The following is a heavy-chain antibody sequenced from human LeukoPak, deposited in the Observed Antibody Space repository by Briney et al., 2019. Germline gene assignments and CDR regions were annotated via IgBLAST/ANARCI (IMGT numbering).Heavy chain of an antibody. CDR3: ARARSSGLLNWFDP. J-gene: IGHJ5*02. Sequence: PSETLSLTCTVSGGSISSSSYYWGWIRQPPGKGLEWIGSIYYSGSTYYNPSLKSRVTISVDTSKNQFSLKLSSVTAADTAVYYCARARSSGLLNWFDPWGQGTLVTVSS. D-gene: IGHD6-19*01. V-gene: IGHV4-39*01. CDR1: GGSISSSSYY. CDR2: IYYSGST.